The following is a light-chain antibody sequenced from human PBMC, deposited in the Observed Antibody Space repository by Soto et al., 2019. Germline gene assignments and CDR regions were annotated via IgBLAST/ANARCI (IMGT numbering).Light chain of an antibody. CDR3: CSYAGSYSWV. Sequence: QSALTQPRSVSASPGQSVTISCTGTSSDDGSYKSVSWYQQYPGKAPKLMIYDVNKRPSGVPDRFSGSKSGNTASLTISGLQAEDESDYYCCSYAGSYSWVFGGGTKLTVL. CDR2: DVN. CDR1: SSDDGSYKS. V-gene: IGLV2-11*01. J-gene: IGLJ3*02.